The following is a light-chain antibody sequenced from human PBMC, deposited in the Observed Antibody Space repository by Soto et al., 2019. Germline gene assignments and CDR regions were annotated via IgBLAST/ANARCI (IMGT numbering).Light chain of an antibody. J-gene: IGKJ3*01. CDR2: GAS. V-gene: IGKV3-20*01. Sequence: EIVLTQSPHTLSLSPGERATLSCRASQSVSSNSLAWYLQKPGQAPRLLIYGASTRATATPERFTGSGSGTDFTLTISRLEPEDFAMFYCQQYGSSPFTFGPGTKVDFK. CDR1: QSVSSNS. CDR3: QQYGSSPFT.